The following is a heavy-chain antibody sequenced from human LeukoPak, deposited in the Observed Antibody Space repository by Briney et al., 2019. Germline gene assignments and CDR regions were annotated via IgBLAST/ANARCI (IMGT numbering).Heavy chain of an antibody. CDR1: GYSFTNYW. D-gene: IGHD3-16*01. J-gene: IGHJ6*03. V-gene: IGHV5-51*01. Sequence: GESLKISCKGSGYSFTNYWIGWVRQMPGKGLEWMGIIYAGDSDTTYSPSFQGQVTISADKSISTVYLQWSNLKASDTATYYCARRGGGRDYYYMDVWGKGTTVTVSS. CDR2: IYAGDSDT. CDR3: ARRGGGRDYYYMDV.